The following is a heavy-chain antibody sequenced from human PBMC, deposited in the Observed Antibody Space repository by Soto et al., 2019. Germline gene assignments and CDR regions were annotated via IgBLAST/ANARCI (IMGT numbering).Heavy chain of an antibody. D-gene: IGHD1-26*01. Sequence: SETLSLTCTVSGGSISSYYWSRIRQPPGKGLKWIGYIYYSGSTNYNPSLKSRVTISVDTSKNQFSLKLSSVTAADTAVYYCARHSIVGATYWFDPWGQGTLVTVSS. CDR1: GGSISSYY. CDR2: IYYSGST. J-gene: IGHJ5*02. V-gene: IGHV4-59*08. CDR3: ARHSIVGATYWFDP.